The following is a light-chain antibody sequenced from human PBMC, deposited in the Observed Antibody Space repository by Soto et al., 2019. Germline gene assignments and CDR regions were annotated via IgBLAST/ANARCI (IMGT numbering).Light chain of an antibody. CDR3: QHYGSSRT. CDR2: DAF. V-gene: IGKV3-20*01. CDR1: ETIRNL. J-gene: IGKJ1*01. Sequence: EIVLTQSPATLSLSPGERATLSFRASETIRNLLAWYQQRPGQAPRLLIYDAFSRAPGIPARFSGSGSGTDFTLSISRLEPEDFAVYYCQHYGSSRTFGQGTKVDIK.